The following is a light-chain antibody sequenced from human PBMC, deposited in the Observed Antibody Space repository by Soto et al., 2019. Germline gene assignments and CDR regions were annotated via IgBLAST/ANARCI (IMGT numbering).Light chain of an antibody. CDR1: SSDVGEYDY. Sequence: QSALTQPRSVSGSPGQSVTISCTGTSSDVGEYDYVSWYQHHPGKAPKLMIYDVSQRHSGVPDRFSCSKSGSTASLTISGLKAEDEADYYCCSYAGSRVFGGWTKLTVL. CDR3: CSYAGSRV. J-gene: IGLJ3*02. V-gene: IGLV2-11*01. CDR2: DVS.